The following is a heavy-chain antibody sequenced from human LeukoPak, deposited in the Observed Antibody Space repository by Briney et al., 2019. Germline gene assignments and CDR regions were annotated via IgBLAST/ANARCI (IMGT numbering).Heavy chain of an antibody. CDR3: ARDRGFGELSSHPNAD. Sequence: AASVKVSCKASGGTFSSYAISWVRQAPGQGLEWMGRIIPILGIANYAQKFQGRVTITADKSTSTAYMELSSLRSEDTAVYYCARDRGFGELSSHPNADWGQGTLVTVSS. D-gene: IGHD3-10*01. V-gene: IGHV1-69*04. CDR2: IIPILGIA. J-gene: IGHJ4*02. CDR1: GGTFSSYA.